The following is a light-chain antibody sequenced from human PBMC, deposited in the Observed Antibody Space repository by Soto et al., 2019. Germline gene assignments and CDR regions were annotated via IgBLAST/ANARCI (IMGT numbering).Light chain of an antibody. CDR1: SGHSTYA. V-gene: IGLV4-69*01. CDR2: VNSDGSH. Sequence: QSVLTQSPSASASLGASVKLTCTLSSGHSTYAIAWHQQQPEKGPRYLMKVNSDGSHNKGDGIPDRFSASSSGAERSLTISSLQSEDEADYYCQTWGTGLQVFGGGTKLTVL. J-gene: IGLJ3*02. CDR3: QTWGTGLQV.